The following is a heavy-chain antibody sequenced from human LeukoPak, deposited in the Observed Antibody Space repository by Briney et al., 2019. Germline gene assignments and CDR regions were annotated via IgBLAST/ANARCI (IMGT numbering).Heavy chain of an antibody. CDR1: RFTFSNFA. Sequence: PGGSLRLSCAASRFTFSNFAMSWVRQAPGKGLEWVSAISGSGGSTYYADSVKGRFTISRDNSKNTLYLQMNSLRAEDTAVYYCAKREQQLFLNWFDPWGQGTLVTVSS. D-gene: IGHD6-13*01. V-gene: IGHV3-23*01. CDR2: ISGSGGST. J-gene: IGHJ5*02. CDR3: AKREQQLFLNWFDP.